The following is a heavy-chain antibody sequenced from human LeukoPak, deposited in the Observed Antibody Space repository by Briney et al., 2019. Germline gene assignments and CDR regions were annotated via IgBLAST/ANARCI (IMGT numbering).Heavy chain of an antibody. J-gene: IGHJ4*02. CDR3: ASGYSYGPPNGY. CDR2: IYHSGST. D-gene: IGHD5-18*01. CDR1: GYSISSGYY. Sequence: SETLSLTCAVSGYSISSGYYWGWIRQPPGKGLEWIGRIYHSGSTYYNPSLKSRVTISVDTSKNQFSLKLSSVTAADTAVYYCASGYSYGPPNGYWGQGTLVTVSS. V-gene: IGHV4-38-2*01.